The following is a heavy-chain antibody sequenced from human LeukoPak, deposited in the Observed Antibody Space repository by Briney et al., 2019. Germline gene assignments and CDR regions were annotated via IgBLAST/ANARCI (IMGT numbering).Heavy chain of an antibody. V-gene: IGHV1-18*01. CDR1: GYTFTSYG. J-gene: IGHJ6*03. CDR2: ISAYNGNT. Sequence: GASVKVSCKASGYTFTSYGISWVRQAPGQGLEWMGWISAYNGNTNYAQKLQGRVTMTTDTSTSTAYMELRSLRSDDTAVYYCARDKRGRHLVDYYSYMDVWGKGTTVTVSS. CDR3: ARDKRGRHLVDYYSYMDV.